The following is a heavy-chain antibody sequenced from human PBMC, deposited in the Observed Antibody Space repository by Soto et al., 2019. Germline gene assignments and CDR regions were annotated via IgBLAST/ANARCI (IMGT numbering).Heavy chain of an antibody. CDR2: ILHSGST. Sequence: SETLSLTCTVSGGSVSISTYYWAWVRQTPGKGLEWLGSILHSGSTYYNPSLKSRLTMSVDTSEDQFSLNLSSVTATDTGVYYCATLPAAMFRYGSDVWGPGTTVTVSS. CDR1: GGSVSISTYY. J-gene: IGHJ6*02. V-gene: IGHV4-39*01. CDR3: ATLPAAMFRYGSDV. D-gene: IGHD2-2*01.